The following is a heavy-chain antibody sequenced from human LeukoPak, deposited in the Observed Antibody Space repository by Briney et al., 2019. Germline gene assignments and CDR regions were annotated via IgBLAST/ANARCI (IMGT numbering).Heavy chain of an antibody. V-gene: IGHV4-38-2*02. CDR1: GYSISSGYY. D-gene: IGHD3-22*01. Sequence: SETLSLTCTVSGYSISSGYYWGWIRQPPGKGLEWIGSIYHSGSTYYNPSLKSRVTISVDTSKNQFSLKLSSVTAADTAVYYCARDGNYYDSSGYYYYYWGQGTLVTVSS. CDR2: IYHSGST. J-gene: IGHJ4*02. CDR3: ARDGNYYDSSGYYYYY.